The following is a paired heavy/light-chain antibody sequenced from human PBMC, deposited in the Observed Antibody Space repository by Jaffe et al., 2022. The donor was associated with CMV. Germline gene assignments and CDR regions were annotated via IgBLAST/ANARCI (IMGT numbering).Heavy chain of an antibody. D-gene: IGHD1-26*01. CDR2: IYYSGST. Sequence: QLQLQESGPGLVKPSETLSLTCSVSGGSISSSSYFWGWIRQPPGKGLEWIGSIYYSGSTYSNPSLKSRLTISVDTSKNQISLKLSSVTAADTAVYYCARHKRGQIVGPTTIDYWGQGTLVTVSS. CDR1: GGSISSSSYF. J-gene: IGHJ4*02. CDR3: ARHKRGQIVGPTTIDY. V-gene: IGHV4-39*01.
Light chain of an antibody. CDR2: LHSDGSH. CDR3: QTWGTGIQV. Sequence: QLVLTQSPSASASLGASVKLTCSLTSGHSSYTIAWHQKQPEKGPRYLMTLHSDGSHRKGDGIPDRFSGSSSGAERYLTISSLQSEDEADYYCQTWGTGIQVFGGGTKLTVL. CDR1: SGHSSYT. J-gene: IGLJ3*02. V-gene: IGLV4-69*01.